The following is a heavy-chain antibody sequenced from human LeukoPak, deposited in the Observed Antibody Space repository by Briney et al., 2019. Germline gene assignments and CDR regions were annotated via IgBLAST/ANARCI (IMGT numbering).Heavy chain of an antibody. J-gene: IGHJ4*02. CDR3: ARDQNIVATILAL. Sequence: ASVKVSCKASGYTFTSYAMHWVRQAPGQRLEWMGWINAGNGNAKYSQKFQGRVTITRDTSASTAYMELSSLRSEDTAVYYCARDQNIVATILALWGQGTLVTVSS. D-gene: IGHD5-12*01. CDR1: GYTFTSYA. V-gene: IGHV1-3*01. CDR2: INAGNGNA.